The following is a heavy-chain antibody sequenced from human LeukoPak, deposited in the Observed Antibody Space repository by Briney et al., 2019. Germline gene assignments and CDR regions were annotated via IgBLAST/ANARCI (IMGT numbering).Heavy chain of an antibody. J-gene: IGHJ4*02. V-gene: IGHV1-58*02. CDR1: GFTFTSSF. D-gene: IGHD3-22*01. CDR2: IAVGSDNT. CDR3: AAVFGSGYYYYFDY. Sequence: ASVKVSCKASGFTFTSSFMQWVRQARGQRLEWIGWIAVGSDNTNYAQKFQGRVTITRDMSTSTAYMELSSLRSEDTAVYYCAAVFGSGYYYYFDYWGQGALVTVSS.